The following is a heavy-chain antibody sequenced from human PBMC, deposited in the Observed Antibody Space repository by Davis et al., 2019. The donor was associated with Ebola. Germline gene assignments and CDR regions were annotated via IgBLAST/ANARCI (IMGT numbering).Heavy chain of an antibody. J-gene: IGHJ6*04. CDR2: INPNSGGT. V-gene: IGHV1-2*06. Sequence: AASVKVSCKASGYTFTGYYMHWVRQAPGQGLEWMGRINPNSGGTNYAQKFQGRVTMTRDTSISTAYMELSRLRSDDTAVYYCARESSGSYYAGYYYGMDVWGKGTTVTVSS. D-gene: IGHD1-26*01. CDR3: ARESSGSYYAGYYYGMDV. CDR1: GYTFTGYY.